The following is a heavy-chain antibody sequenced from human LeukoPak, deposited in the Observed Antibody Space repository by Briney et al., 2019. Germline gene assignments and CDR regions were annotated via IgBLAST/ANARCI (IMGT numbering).Heavy chain of an antibody. CDR3: ARSLGVQLWSPFDY. CDR1: GFTFSSYA. CDR2: ISYDGSNK. V-gene: IGHV3-30-3*01. J-gene: IGHJ4*02. D-gene: IGHD5-18*01. Sequence: QPGRSLRLSCAASGFTFSSYAMHWVRQAPGKGLEWVAVISYDGSNKYYADSVKGRFTISRDNSKNTLYLQMNSLRAEDTAVYYCARSLGVQLWSPFDYWGQGTLVTVSS.